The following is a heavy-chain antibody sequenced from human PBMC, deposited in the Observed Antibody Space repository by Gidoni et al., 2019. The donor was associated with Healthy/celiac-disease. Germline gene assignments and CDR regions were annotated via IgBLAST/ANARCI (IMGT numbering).Heavy chain of an antibody. CDR1: GFTFSSYA. CDR3: AKEPKDSSGYYFFVGVFDY. CDR2: ISGSGGST. Sequence: EVQLLESGGGLVQPGGSLRLSCAASGFTFSSYAMSWVRQAPGKGLEWVSAISGSGGSTYYADSVKGRFTISGDNSKNTLYLQMNSLRAEDTAVYYCAKEPKDSSGYYFFVGVFDYWGQGTLVTVSS. V-gene: IGHV3-23*01. D-gene: IGHD3-22*01. J-gene: IGHJ4*02.